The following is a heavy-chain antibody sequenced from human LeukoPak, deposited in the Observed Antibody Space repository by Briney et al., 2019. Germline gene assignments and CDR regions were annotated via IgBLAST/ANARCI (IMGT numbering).Heavy chain of an antibody. D-gene: IGHD2-2*01. CDR1: GGSISSSSYY. J-gene: IGHJ5*02. Sequence: PSETLSLTCTVSGGSISSSSYYWGWIRQPPGKGLEWIGSTYPSGSTNYNPSLKSRVTISVDTSKNQFSLKLSSVTAADTAVYYCAYVVVPAAAFDPWGQGTLVTVSS. V-gene: IGHV4-39*07. CDR2: TYPSGST. CDR3: AYVVVPAAAFDP.